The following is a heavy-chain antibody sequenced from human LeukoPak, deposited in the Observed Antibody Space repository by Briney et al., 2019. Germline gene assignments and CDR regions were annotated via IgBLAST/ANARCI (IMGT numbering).Heavy chain of an antibody. CDR1: GGSISSSSSIC. CDR2: ICHNGAT. Sequence: PSETLSLTCAVSGGSISSSSSICWTWVRQPPGEGLEWIGEICHNGATNYNPSLKSRVTLLLDRSKNQFSLRLNSVTAADTAVYYCARNGGNSDYDYWGQGTLVTVSA. J-gene: IGHJ4*02. D-gene: IGHD4-23*01. V-gene: IGHV4-4*02. CDR3: ARNGGNSDYDY.